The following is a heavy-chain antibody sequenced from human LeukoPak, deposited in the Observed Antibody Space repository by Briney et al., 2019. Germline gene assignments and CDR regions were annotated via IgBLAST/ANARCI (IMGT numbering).Heavy chain of an antibody. CDR2: MYHSGST. CDR3: ARVRIYGSGSDHFDY. Sequence: TSETLSLTCTVSGYSVRSGYYWGWIRQPPGKGLEWIGSMYHSGSTYYNPSLRSRVIISVDTSKNQFSLKLSSVTAADTAVYYCARVRIYGSGSDHFDYWGQGTLVTVSS. CDR1: GYSVRSGYY. V-gene: IGHV4-38-2*02. J-gene: IGHJ4*02. D-gene: IGHD3-10*01.